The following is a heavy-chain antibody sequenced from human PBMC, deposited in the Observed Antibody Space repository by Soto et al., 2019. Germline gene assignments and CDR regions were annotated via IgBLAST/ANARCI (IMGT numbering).Heavy chain of an antibody. D-gene: IGHD3-10*01. Sequence: GGSLRLSCAASGFTFSSYGMHWVRQAPGKGLEWVAVISYDGSNKYYADSVKGRFTISRDNSKNTLYLQMNSLRAEDTAVYYCAKDGNMVRGVITSNYYYYYYMDVWGKGTTVTVSS. CDR3: AKDGNMVRGVITSNYYYYYYMDV. CDR1: GFTFSSYG. V-gene: IGHV3-30*18. CDR2: ISYDGSNK. J-gene: IGHJ6*03.